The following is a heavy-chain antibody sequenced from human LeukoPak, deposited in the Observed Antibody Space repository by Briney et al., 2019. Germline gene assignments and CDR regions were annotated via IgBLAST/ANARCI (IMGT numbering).Heavy chain of an antibody. D-gene: IGHD3-10*01. CDR2: MNPNSGNT. V-gene: IGHV1-8*02. CDR3: ARAVRSFYSGSYYPDY. Sequence: ASVKVSCKASGYTFTGYYMHWVRQAPGQGLEWMGWMNPNSGNTGYAQKFQGRVTMTSNTSISTVYMELSSLRSEDTAVYYCARAVRSFYSGSYYPDYWGQGTLVTVSS. CDR1: GYTFTGYY. J-gene: IGHJ4*02.